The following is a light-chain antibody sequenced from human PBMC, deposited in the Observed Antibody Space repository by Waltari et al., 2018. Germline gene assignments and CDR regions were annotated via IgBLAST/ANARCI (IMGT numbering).Light chain of an antibody. V-gene: IGKV3-20*01. J-gene: IGKJ2*01. CDR2: GAS. CDR1: QSVTSNY. CDR3: QQYDRSPET. Sequence: EIVLTQSPGTLSLSPGERATLSCRASQSVTSNYLAWYQQRPGQAPRLLIYGASNRATGIPDRFSGSGSGTDFSLTINRLEPEDFAVYYCQQYDRSPETFGQGTSWRS.